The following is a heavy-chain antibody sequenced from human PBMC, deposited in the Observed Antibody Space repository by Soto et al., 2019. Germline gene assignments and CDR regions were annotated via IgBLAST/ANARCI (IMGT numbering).Heavy chain of an antibody. D-gene: IGHD4-4*01. CDR2: IKNKANSYTT. V-gene: IGHV3-72*01. J-gene: IGHJ4*02. CDR3: TRVSLGNSRSSDY. Sequence: EVQLVESGGGLVQPEGSLRLSCAASGFTFSDHYMDWVRQAPGKGLEWVGRIKNKANSYTTEDAAPVKGRFIISRDDSKNSVLLQMNRLKTDDTAVYYCTRVSLGNSRSSDYWGQGILVTVSS. CDR1: GFTFSDHY.